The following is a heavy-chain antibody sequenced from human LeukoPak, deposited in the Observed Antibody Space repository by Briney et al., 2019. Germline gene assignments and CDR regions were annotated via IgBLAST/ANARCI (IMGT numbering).Heavy chain of an antibody. CDR1: GFTFSDYY. CDR3: ARALQSGWSGSYLVDYYYYMDV. D-gene: IGHD1-26*01. J-gene: IGHJ6*03. Sequence: PGGSLRLSCAASGFTFSDYYMSWIRQAPGKGLEWVSYISSSGSTIYYADSVKGRFTISRDNAKNSLYLQMNSLRAEDTAVYYCARALQSGWSGSYLVDYYYYMDVWGKGTTVTVSS. CDR2: ISSSGSTI. V-gene: IGHV3-11*04.